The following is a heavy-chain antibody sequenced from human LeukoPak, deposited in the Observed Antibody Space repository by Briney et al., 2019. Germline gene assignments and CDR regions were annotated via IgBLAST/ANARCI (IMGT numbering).Heavy chain of an antibody. V-gene: IGHV4-39*07. CDR2: IYYSGST. J-gene: IGHJ4*02. D-gene: IGHD5-24*01. Sequence: SETLSLACTVSVGSLSSSSYYWGWIRQPPGKGLEWIGSIYYSGSTYYNPSLKSRVTISVDTSKNQFSLKLSSVTAADTAVYYCARAPVEMATIRGFDYWGQGTLVTVSS. CDR1: VGSLSSSSYY. CDR3: ARAPVEMATIRGFDY.